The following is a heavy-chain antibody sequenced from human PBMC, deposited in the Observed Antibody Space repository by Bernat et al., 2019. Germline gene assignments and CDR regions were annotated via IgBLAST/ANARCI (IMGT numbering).Heavy chain of an antibody. V-gene: IGHV3-30*01. Sequence: QVQLVESGGGVVQPGRSLRLSCAASGFTFSSYAMHWVRQAPGKGLEWVAVISYDGSNKYYADSVKGRFTISRDNSKNTLYLQMNSLRAEDTAVYYCARDYCGGGSCPLWFDPWGQGTLVTVSS. D-gene: IGHD2-15*01. J-gene: IGHJ5*02. CDR2: ISYDGSNK. CDR3: ARDYCGGGSCPLWFDP. CDR1: GFTFSSYA.